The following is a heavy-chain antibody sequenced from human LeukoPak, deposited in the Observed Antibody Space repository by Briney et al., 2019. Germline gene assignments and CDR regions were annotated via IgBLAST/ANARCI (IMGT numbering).Heavy chain of an antibody. CDR1: GFTFSSYA. D-gene: IGHD3-3*01. V-gene: IGHV3-23*01. CDR2: ISGSGGST. Sequence: GGSLRLSCAASGFTFSSYAMSWVRQAPGKGLEWVSAISGSGGSTYYADSVKGRFTISRDNSKNTLYLQMNSLRAEDTAVYYCAKNRKLRYDFWSGYYNCYYYGMDVWGQGTTVTVSS. J-gene: IGHJ6*02. CDR3: AKNRKLRYDFWSGYYNCYYYGMDV.